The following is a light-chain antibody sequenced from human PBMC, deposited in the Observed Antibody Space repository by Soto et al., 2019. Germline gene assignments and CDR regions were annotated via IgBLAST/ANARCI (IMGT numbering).Light chain of an antibody. CDR1: SSNIGGNS. CDR3: GSWDSSLSAYV. CDR2: DDD. V-gene: IGLV1-51*01. Sequence: QSAMTQPPSVSAAPGQRVTISCSGSSSNIGGNSVSWYQQLPGTAPKLLIYDDDKRPSGIPDRFSGSKFGTSATLGITGFQTGDEADYYCGSWDSSLSAYVFGTGTKLTVL. J-gene: IGLJ1*01.